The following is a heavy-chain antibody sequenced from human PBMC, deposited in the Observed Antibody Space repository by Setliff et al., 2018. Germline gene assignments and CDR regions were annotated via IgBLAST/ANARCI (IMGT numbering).Heavy chain of an antibody. D-gene: IGHD3-3*01. Sequence: GASVKVSCKASGYTFSDYIINWVRQAPGQGLEWVGWISPYTGKTYFAQKLQGRVTMTTDTSTGSAYMELRSLSSDDTAVYYCARERIYDGLNYNGMDVWGQGTTVTVSS. CDR1: GYTFSDYI. J-gene: IGHJ6*01. V-gene: IGHV1-18*01. CDR2: ISPYTGKT. CDR3: ARERIYDGLNYNGMDV.